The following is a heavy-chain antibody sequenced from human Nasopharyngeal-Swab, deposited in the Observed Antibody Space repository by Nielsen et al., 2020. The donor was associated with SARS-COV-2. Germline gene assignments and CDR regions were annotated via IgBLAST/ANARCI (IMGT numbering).Heavy chain of an antibody. Sequence: GESLKISCAASGFTFSNYEMNWVRQAPGKGLEWVLYISESDGTSYYADSVRGRFTISRDNAKNSLYLQMNSLRAEDTAVYYCARASRAWYWGQGALVTVSS. CDR2: ISESDGTS. J-gene: IGHJ4*02. V-gene: IGHV3-48*03. CDR3: ARASRAWY. CDR1: GFTFSNYE.